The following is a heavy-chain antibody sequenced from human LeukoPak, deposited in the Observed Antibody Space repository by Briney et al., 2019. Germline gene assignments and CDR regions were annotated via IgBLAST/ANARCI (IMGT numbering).Heavy chain of an antibody. J-gene: IGHJ6*03. Sequence: SETLSLTCAVYGGSFSGYYWSWIRQPPGKGLEWIGEINHSGSTNYNPSLKSRVTISVDTSKNQFSLKLSSVTAADTAVYYCARSSGWYRNYYYYYMDVWGKGTTVTVSS. CDR2: INHSGST. D-gene: IGHD6-19*01. V-gene: IGHV4-34*01. CDR3: ARSSGWYRNYYYYYMDV. CDR1: GGSFSGYY.